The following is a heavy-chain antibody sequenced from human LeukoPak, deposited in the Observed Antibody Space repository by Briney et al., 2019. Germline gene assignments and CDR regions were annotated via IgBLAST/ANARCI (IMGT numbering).Heavy chain of an antibody. J-gene: IGHJ4*02. CDR2: ISYDGSNK. Sequence: GGSLRLSCAASGFTFSSYGMHWVRQAPGKGLEWVAVISYDGSNKYYADSVKGRFTISRDNSKNTLYLQMNSLRAEDTAVYYCAKDTSAYYYDSSGLRYDYWGQGTLVTVSS. CDR3: AKDTSAYYYDSSGLRYDY. D-gene: IGHD3-22*01. CDR1: GFTFSSYG. V-gene: IGHV3-30*18.